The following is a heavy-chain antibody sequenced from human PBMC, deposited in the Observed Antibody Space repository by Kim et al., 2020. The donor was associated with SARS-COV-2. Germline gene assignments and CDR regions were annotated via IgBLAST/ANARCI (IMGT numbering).Heavy chain of an antibody. CDR2: IHHTGTT. CDR1: SASFSENY. Sequence: SETLSLTCSVASASFSENYWSWIRQPPGRGLEWIGYIHHTGTTNYNPSLKSRVAISVDSSKNQFSLNLNSMTTADTAVYYCVWVWGDSCGFFDSWGQGTL. J-gene: IGHJ4*02. CDR3: VWVWGDSCGFFDS. V-gene: IGHV4-59*03. D-gene: IGHD3-22*01.